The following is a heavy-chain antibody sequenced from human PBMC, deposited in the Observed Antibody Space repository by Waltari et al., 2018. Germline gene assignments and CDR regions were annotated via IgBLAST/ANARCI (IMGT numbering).Heavy chain of an antibody. CDR2: SSAYNGNT. CDR3: ARDQYSSSWYPPNYYYYGMDV. Sequence: QVQLVQSGAEVKKPGAAVKVSCQASGYSFTRYGLSWVRQAPGQGREWMGWSSAYNGNTNYAQKLQGRVTMTTDTSTITAYMGLRSLRSDDTAVYYCARDQYSSSWYPPNYYYYGMDVWGQGTTVTVSS. D-gene: IGHD6-13*01. V-gene: IGHV1-18*01. CDR1: GYSFTRYG. J-gene: IGHJ6*02.